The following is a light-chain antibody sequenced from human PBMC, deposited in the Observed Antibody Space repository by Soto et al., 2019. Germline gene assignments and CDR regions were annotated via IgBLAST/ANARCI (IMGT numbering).Light chain of an antibody. V-gene: IGLV1-51*01. CDR1: RSDIGGNS. J-gene: IGLJ1*01. CDR2: DDN. Sequence: QSVLTQPASVSGSPGQSITISCIGTRSDIGGNSVSWYQQLPGTAPKLLIYDDNKRPSGIPDRFSGSKSGTSATLGITGFQTGDEADYYCGSWDSSLSAYVFGTGTKVTVL. CDR3: GSWDSSLSAYV.